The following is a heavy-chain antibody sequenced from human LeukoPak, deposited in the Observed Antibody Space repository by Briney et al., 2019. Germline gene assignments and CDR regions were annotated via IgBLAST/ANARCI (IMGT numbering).Heavy chain of an antibody. CDR2: ISWNSGSI. CDR3: AKDIYYDILTGSCYDY. J-gene: IGHJ4*02. CDR1: GFTFDDYA. D-gene: IGHD3-9*01. V-gene: IGHV3-9*01. Sequence: GRSLRLSCAASGFTFDDYAMHWVRQAPGKGLEWVSGISWNSGSIGYADSVKGRFTISRDNAKNSLYLQMNSPRAEDTALYYCAKDIYYDILTGSCYDYWGQGTLVTVSS.